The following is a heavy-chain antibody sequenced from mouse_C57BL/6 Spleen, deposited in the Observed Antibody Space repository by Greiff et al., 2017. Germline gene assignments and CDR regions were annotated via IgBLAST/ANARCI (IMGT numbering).Heavy chain of an antibody. CDR2: IRNKANNHAT. Sequence: EVMLVESGGGLVQPGGSMTLSCAASGFTFSDAWMDWVRQSPEKGLEWVAEIRNKANNHATYYAESVKGGFTISRDDSKISVYLQMKSLRAEDTGIYYCTSNSIYYFDYWGQGTTLTVSS. CDR3: TSNSIYYFDY. CDR1: GFTFSDAW. J-gene: IGHJ2*01. V-gene: IGHV6-6*01. D-gene: IGHD1-3*01.